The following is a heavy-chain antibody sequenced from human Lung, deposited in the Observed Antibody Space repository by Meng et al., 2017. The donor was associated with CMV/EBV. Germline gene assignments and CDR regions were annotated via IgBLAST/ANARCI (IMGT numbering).Heavy chain of an antibody. CDR3: TRMTMASRYWYFDR. D-gene: IGHD4/OR15-4a*01. Sequence: SGPTLVKPTETLTLTCTVSGFSLDNSRMGVTWVRQPPGKALAWLAHIFSNDEKSYRASLKSRLSISKDTSRSQVVLTMTNMDPVDTATYYCTRMTMASRYWYFDRWGHGTXVTVSS. CDR2: IFSNDEK. J-gene: IGHJ2*01. V-gene: IGHV2-26*01. CDR1: GFSLDNSRMG.